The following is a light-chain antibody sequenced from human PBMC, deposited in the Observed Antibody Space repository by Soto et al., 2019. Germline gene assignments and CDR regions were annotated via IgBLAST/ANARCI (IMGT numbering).Light chain of an antibody. CDR1: SSDVGAYDY. CDR3: SSYTTGSLVV. J-gene: IGLJ2*01. V-gene: IGLV2-14*01. Sequence: QSALTQAASVSGSPGQSITISCTGTSSDVGAYDYVTWYQQHPGKAPKVMIYKVSNRPSGVSNRFSGSKSGNTASLTISGLQAEVEADYYCSSYTTGSLVVFGGGTKLTVL. CDR2: KVS.